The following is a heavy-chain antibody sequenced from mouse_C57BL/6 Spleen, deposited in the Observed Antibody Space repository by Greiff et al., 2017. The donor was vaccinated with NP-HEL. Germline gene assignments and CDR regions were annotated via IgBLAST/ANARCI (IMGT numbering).Heavy chain of an antibody. CDR3: ARKAVVATSYYFDY. CDR2: IWSGGST. Sequence: QVHVKQSGPGLVQPSQSLSITCTVSGFSLTSYGVHWVRQSPGKGLEWLGVIWSGGSTDYNAAFISRLSISKDNSKSQVFFKMNSLQADDTAIYYCARKAVVATSYYFDYWGQGTTLTVSS. D-gene: IGHD1-1*01. J-gene: IGHJ2*01. CDR1: GFSLTSYG. V-gene: IGHV2-2*01.